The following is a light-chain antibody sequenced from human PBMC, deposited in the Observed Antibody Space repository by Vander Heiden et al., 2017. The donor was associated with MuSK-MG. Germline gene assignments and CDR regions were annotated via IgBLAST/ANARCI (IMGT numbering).Light chain of an antibody. CDR1: QSLVYSNGSTY. Sequence: DVVMTQSPLSLSVTLGQAASISCRSSQSLVYSNGSTYLGWFQQKPGQAPRRLIYDVSKRHPGVPYRFSGSGSVTDFTLKIKRVEPEDVGLYYCIQNTNGLWTFGRGTKVEI. CDR2: DVS. J-gene: IGKJ1*01. CDR3: IQNTNGLWT. V-gene: IGKV2-30*01.